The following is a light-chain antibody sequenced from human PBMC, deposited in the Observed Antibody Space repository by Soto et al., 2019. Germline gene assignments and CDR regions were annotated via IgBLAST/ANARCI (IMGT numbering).Light chain of an antibody. Sequence: QSALTQPASVSGSPGQAITISCTGTFSDINTYNFVSWFRQHPGKAPKLMIYDVSSRPSGVSYRFSGSKSGKTASLTISGLQAEDEADYYCCIDTGTSWVFGGGTKLTVL. CDR3: CIDTGTSWV. CDR1: FSDINTYNF. J-gene: IGLJ3*02. V-gene: IGLV2-14*01. CDR2: DVS.